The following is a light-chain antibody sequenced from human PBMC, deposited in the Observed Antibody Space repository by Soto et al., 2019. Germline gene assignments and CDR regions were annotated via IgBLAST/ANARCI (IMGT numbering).Light chain of an antibody. CDR1: QSVSSN. V-gene: IGKV3-15*01. Sequence: EVVMTQSPATLSLSPGERATLSCMASQSVSSNLAWYQQKPGQAPRLLIYGASTRATGIPARFSGSGSGTEFTLTISSLQSGDSAVYYCQQYNKWPPKTFGQGTKVDIK. J-gene: IGKJ1*01. CDR2: GAS. CDR3: QQYNKWPPKT.